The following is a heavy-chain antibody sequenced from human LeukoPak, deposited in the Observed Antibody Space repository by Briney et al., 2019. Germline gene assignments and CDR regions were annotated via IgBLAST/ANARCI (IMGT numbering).Heavy chain of an antibody. D-gene: IGHD6-13*01. V-gene: IGHV4-4*02. CDR1: GGSISSSNW. Sequence: PSGTLSLTCAVSGGSISSSNWWSGVGPPPGRGRGGIGEIYHSGSTNYNPSLKSRVTISVDKSKNQFSLKLSSVTAADTAVYYCARDSNQEKLVRAYFDYWGQGTLVTVSS. J-gene: IGHJ4*02. CDR2: IYHSGST. CDR3: ARDSNQEKLVRAYFDY.